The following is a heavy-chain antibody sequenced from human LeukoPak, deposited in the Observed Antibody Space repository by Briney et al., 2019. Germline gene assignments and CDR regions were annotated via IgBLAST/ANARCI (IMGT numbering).Heavy chain of an antibody. CDR3: ARRDTSTGWSFDS. CDR2: IHRSGST. J-gene: IGHJ4*02. V-gene: IGHV4-4*07. D-gene: IGHD6-19*01. CDR1: GDSISNYH. Sequence: SETLSLTCTASGDSISNYHWTWIRQPAGKGLEWIGQIHRSGSTKSNPPLESRVTMSIDTPENQVFLTIRSVTAADTAIYYCARRDTSTGWSFDSWGQGTLVTVSS.